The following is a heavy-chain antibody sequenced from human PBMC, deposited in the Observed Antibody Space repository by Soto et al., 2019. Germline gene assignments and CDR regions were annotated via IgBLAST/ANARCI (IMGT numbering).Heavy chain of an antibody. CDR2: INTHNGNT. Sequence: QVQLVQSGAEMKKPGASVKVSCKTSGYTFNNYGISWVRQAPGQGLEWMGWINTHNGNTNYAQNLQGSVTMTIDPSTRTAYLELRGLRSGDTAIYYCARDPNEYGDYLKVGFDHWGQGTLVTVSS. J-gene: IGHJ4*02. CDR3: ARDPNEYGDYLKVGFDH. D-gene: IGHD4-17*01. V-gene: IGHV1-18*01. CDR1: GYTFNNYG.